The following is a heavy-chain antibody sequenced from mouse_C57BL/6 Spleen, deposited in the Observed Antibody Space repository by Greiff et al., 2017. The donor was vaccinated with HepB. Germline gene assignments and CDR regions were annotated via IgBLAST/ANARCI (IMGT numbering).Heavy chain of an antibody. D-gene: IGHD1-1*01. CDR2: INPSTGGT. V-gene: IGHV1-42*01. J-gene: IGHJ4*01. CDR3: ARSGFYYYGSSYAMDY. CDR1: GYSFTGYY. Sequence: EVQLQQSGPELVKPGASVKISCKASGYSFTGYYMNWVKQSPEKSLEWIGEINPSTGGTTYNQKFKAKATLTVDKSSSTAYMQLKSLTSEDSAVYYCARSGFYYYGSSYAMDYWGQGTSVTVSS.